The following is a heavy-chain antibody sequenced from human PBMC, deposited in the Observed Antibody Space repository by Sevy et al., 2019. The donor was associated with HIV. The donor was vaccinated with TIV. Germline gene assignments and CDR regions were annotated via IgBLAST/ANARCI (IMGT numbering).Heavy chain of an antibody. CDR2: IFYNGIT. V-gene: IGHV4-59*01. J-gene: IGHJ6*02. CDR1: GDSISSYY. CDR3: ARSIAAPRGMDV. D-gene: IGHD6-6*01. Sequence: SETLSLTCTVSGDSISSYYWSWIRQPPGKGLEWIGYIFYNGITNYNPSLKSRVTTSVDTSKNQFSLKLSSVTASDTAVYYCARSIAAPRGMDVWGQGTTVTVSS.